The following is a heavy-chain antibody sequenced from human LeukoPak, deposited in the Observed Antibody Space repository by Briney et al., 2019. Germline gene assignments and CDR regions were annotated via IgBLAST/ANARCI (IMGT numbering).Heavy chain of an antibody. V-gene: IGHV4-34*01. CDR1: GGSFSGYY. Sequence: SETLSLTCSVYGGSFSGYYWSWIRQPPGKGLEWIGKINHSGSTNYNPSLKSRVTISVDTSKNQFSLKLSSVTAADTAVYYCARGRAKTDYYGSGSSSTWFDPWGQGTLVTVSP. J-gene: IGHJ5*02. CDR3: ARGRAKTDYYGSGSSSTWFDP. D-gene: IGHD3-10*01. CDR2: INHSGST.